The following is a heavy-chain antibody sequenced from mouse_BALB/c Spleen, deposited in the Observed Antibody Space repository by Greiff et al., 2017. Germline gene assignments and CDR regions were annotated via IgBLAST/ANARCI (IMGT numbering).Heavy chain of an antibody. D-gene: IGHD2-1*01. CDR3: ARNTYGNYVDYYAMDY. J-gene: IGHJ4*01. Sequence: VQLKESGPGLVQPSQSLSITCTVSGFSLTSYGVHWVRQSPGKGLEWLGVIWSGGSTDYNAAFISRLSISKDNSKSQVFFKMNSLQANDTAIYYCARNTYGNYVDYYAMDYWGQGTSVTVSS. CDR1: GFSLTSYG. CDR2: IWSGGST. V-gene: IGHV2-2*02.